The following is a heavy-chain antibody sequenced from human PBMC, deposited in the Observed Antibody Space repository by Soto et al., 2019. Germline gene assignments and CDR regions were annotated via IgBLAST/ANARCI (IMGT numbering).Heavy chain of an antibody. CDR3: ATSSVSRLLNHWYFDL. CDR1: GGSIRRSEDY. J-gene: IGHJ2*01. Sequence: SVTLSHTSPVSGGSIRRSEDYWGWIHPPPGKGLEWIGSISFGVTTYYNPSLKSRLTISIDTSTNQFSLQLSSVTAADTAVYYCATSSVSRLLNHWYFDLWGRGTRVNVSA. V-gene: IGHV4-39*01. CDR2: ISFGVTT. D-gene: IGHD6-6*01.